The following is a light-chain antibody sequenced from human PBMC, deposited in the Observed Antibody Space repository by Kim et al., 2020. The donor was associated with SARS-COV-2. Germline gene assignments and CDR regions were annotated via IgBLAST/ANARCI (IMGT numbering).Light chain of an antibody. CDR2: STS. CDR3: QQYDSSPNT. V-gene: IGKV3-20*01. Sequence: EIVLTQSPGTLSLSPGDTATLSCRASQSVSSLYLAWYQQKPGQPPRLLMYSTSSRATGIPDRFSGSGTGTDFTLTISRLEPEDFAVYYCQQYDSSPNTFGQGTKLEI. J-gene: IGKJ2*01. CDR1: QSVSSLY.